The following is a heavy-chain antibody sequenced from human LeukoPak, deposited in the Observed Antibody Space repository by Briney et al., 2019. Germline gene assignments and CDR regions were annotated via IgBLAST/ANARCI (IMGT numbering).Heavy chain of an antibody. CDR1: GYTFTSYG. Sequence: GASVKVSCKASGYTFTSYGISWVRQAPGQGLEWMGWISAYNGNTNYAQKLQGRVTMTTDTSTSTDYMELRSLRSDDTAVYYCARGINEAGWDIVVVGYAFDIWGQGTMVTVSS. CDR2: ISAYNGNT. V-gene: IGHV1-18*01. CDR3: ARGINEAGWDIVVVGYAFDI. J-gene: IGHJ3*02. D-gene: IGHD2-2*01.